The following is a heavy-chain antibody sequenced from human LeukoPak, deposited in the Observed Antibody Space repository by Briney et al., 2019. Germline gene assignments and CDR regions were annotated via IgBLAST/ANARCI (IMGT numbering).Heavy chain of an antibody. CDR1: GYTFTGFY. D-gene: IGHD5-12*01. V-gene: IGHV1-2*06. Sequence: ASVKVSCKASGYTFTGFYFHWVRQAPGQGLEWMGRIDPNSGGTNYAQKFQGRVTVTRDTSISTAYMELSRLRSEDTAVYYCAIPILGYGHDYWGQGTLVTVSS. J-gene: IGHJ4*02. CDR2: IDPNSGGT. CDR3: AIPILGYGHDY.